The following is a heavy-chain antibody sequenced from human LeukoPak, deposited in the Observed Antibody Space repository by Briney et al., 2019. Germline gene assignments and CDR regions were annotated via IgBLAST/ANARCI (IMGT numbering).Heavy chain of an antibody. CDR3: ATGRGNWFEP. V-gene: IGHV1-69-2*01. CDR2: VDPEDGET. J-gene: IGHJ5*02. D-gene: IGHD3-16*01. CDR1: GYTFTDYY. Sequence: ASVKVSCKSSGYTFTDYYMPWVQQAPGKGLEWMGRVDPEDGETIYAEKFQGRVTITADTSTDTAYMELSSLRSEDTAVYYCATGRGNWFEPWGQGTLVTVSS.